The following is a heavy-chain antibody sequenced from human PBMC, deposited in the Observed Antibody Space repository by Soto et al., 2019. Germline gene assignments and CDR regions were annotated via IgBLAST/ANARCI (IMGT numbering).Heavy chain of an antibody. CDR3: ARHRRLTASLREYYYYYYGMDV. V-gene: IGHV4-39*01. J-gene: IGHJ6*02. D-gene: IGHD2-2*01. CDR2: IYYSGST. Sequence: QLQLQESGPGLVKPSETLSLTCTVSGGSISSSSYYWGWIRQPPGKGLEWIGGIYYSGSTYYNPSLKSRVTISVDTSKNQFSLKLSSVTAADTAVYYCARHRRLTASLREYYYYYYGMDVWGQGTTVTVSS. CDR1: GGSISSSSYY.